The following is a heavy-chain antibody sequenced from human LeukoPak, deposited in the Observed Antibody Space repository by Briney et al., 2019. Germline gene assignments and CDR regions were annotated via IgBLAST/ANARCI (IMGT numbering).Heavy chain of an antibody. Sequence: GAPLQISCKGSGCSFTSYWIGWVRQMPGKGLEWMGIIYPGDSDTRYSPSFQGQVTISADKSISTASLQWSSLKASDTAMYYCARDSSGYQDAFDIWGQGTMVTVSS. CDR2: IYPGDSDT. V-gene: IGHV5-51*01. CDR3: ARDSSGYQDAFDI. D-gene: IGHD3-22*01. J-gene: IGHJ3*02. CDR1: GCSFTSYW.